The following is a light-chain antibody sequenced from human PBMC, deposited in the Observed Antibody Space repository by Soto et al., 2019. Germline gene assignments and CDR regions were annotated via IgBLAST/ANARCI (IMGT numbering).Light chain of an antibody. Sequence: DVVLTQSPPSLPVALGQPASISCRSTQSLEYSDGNMYLNWFQQRPGQSARRLIYKVSKRYFGVPDRFSGRGSSTDLTLKIIRVRAEDIAIYSCMQCTHSPPLMYTFGQGTKLEIK. J-gene: IGKJ2*01. CDR2: KVS. V-gene: IGKV2-30*01. CDR3: MQCTHSPPLMYT. CDR1: QSLEYSDGNMY.